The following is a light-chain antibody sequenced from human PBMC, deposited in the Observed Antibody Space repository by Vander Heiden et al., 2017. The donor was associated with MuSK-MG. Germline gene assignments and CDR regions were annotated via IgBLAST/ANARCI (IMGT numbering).Light chain of an antibody. Sequence: DIQMTQSPSSLSASVGDRVTITCRASQSISSYLNWYQQKPGKAPKLLIYAASSLQSGVPSRFSGSGSGTDFTLTISILHPEDFATYYCQQSYSTPRTFGQGTKVEIK. J-gene: IGKJ1*01. CDR3: QQSYSTPRT. CDR2: AAS. CDR1: QSISSY. V-gene: IGKV1-39*01.